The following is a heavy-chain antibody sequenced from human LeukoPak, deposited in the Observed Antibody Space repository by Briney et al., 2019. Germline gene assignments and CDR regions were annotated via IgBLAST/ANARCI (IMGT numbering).Heavy chain of an antibody. CDR2: IYTSGST. V-gene: IGHV4-4*07. D-gene: IGHD3-3*01. J-gene: IGHJ4*02. CDR3: AREALTIFGVVIGADY. Sequence: SETLSLACTVSGGSISSYYWSWIRQPAGKGLEWIGRIYTSGSTNYNPSLKSRVTMSVDTSKNQFSLKLSSVTAADTAVYYCAREALTIFGVVIGADYWGQGTLVNVSS. CDR1: GGSISSYY.